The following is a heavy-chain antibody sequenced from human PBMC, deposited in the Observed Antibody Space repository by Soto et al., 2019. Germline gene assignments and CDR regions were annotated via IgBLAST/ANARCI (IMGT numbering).Heavy chain of an antibody. CDR3: AKTAEAVAGTVCGS. Sequence: EVQLLDSGGGLVQPGGSLRLSCAASGFTFSIYAMGWVRQAPGTGQEWVSAIGGSGGTYYADSVKGRFIIARDHSQDTLYLHMNSMSAENTAVYNCAKTAEAVAGTVCGSWGQGTLDTVS. J-gene: IGHJ5*02. CDR2: IGGSGGT. V-gene: IGHV3-23*01. D-gene: IGHD6-19*01. CDR1: GFTFSIYA.